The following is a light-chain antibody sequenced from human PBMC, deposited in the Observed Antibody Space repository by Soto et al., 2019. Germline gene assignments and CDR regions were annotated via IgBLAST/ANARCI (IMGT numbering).Light chain of an antibody. CDR3: QQYNNWPRT. V-gene: IGKV3-15*01. CDR1: QSVSSN. J-gene: IGKJ1*01. CDR2: GAS. Sequence: EIVMTQSPATLSVSPGERATLSCRASQSVSSNLAWYQQKPGQAPRLLIYGASTRATGIPDRFSGSGSGTEFTLTISSLQSEDCAVYYCQQYNNWPRTFGQGTKVEIK.